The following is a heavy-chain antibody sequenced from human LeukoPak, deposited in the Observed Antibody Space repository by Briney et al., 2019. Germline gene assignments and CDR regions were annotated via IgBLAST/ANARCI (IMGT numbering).Heavy chain of an antibody. CDR2: IVVGSGNT. CDR3: AAGIQLWLEWHYYYGMDV. Sequence: SVEVSCKASGFTFTSSAMQWVRQARGQRLEWIGWIVVGSGNTNYAQKFQERVTITRDMSTSTAYMELSSLRSEDTAVYYCAAGIQLWLEWHYYYGMDVWGQGTTVTVSS. V-gene: IGHV1-58*02. CDR1: GFTFTSSA. J-gene: IGHJ6*02. D-gene: IGHD5-18*01.